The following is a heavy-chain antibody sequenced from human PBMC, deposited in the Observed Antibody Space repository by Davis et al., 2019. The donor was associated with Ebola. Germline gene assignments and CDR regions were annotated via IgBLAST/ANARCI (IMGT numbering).Heavy chain of an antibody. CDR1: GGSISSSSYY. Sequence: MPGGSLRLSCTVSGGSISSSSYYWGWIRQPPGKGLEWIGSIYYSGSTYYNPSLKSRVTISVDTSKNQFSLKLSSVTAADTAVYYCARHPAIYYYYYGMDVWGKGTTVTVSS. CDR3: ARHPAIYYYYYGMDV. CDR2: IYYSGST. D-gene: IGHD2-2*01. J-gene: IGHJ6*04. V-gene: IGHV4-39*01.